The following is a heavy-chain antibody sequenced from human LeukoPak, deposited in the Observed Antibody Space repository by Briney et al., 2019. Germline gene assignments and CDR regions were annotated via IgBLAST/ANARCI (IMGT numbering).Heavy chain of an antibody. Sequence: GGSLRLSCAASGFTFSGYGMHWVRQAPGKGLEWVSAISGSGGSTYYADSVKGRFTISRDNSKNTLYLQMNSLRAEDTAVYYCAKDPRYCSGGSCYSDFDYWGQGTLVTVSS. CDR2: ISGSGGST. J-gene: IGHJ4*02. CDR3: AKDPRYCSGGSCYSDFDY. CDR1: GFTFSGYG. D-gene: IGHD2-15*01. V-gene: IGHV3-23*01.